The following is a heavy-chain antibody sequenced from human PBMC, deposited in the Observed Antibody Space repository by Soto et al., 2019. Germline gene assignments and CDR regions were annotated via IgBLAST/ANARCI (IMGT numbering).Heavy chain of an antibody. V-gene: IGHV1-69*08. CDR1: GGTFSSYT. Sequence: QVQLVQSGAEVKKPGSSVKVSCKASGGTFSSYTIIWVRQAPGQGLEWMGRIIPTLGLANYAQMFPGRVTSTADKSTSPAYMELCSLISEDTAVYYCAREGQLVPQFDYWGQGTLVTVSS. CDR3: AREGQLVPQFDY. D-gene: IGHD6-6*01. CDR2: IIPTLGLA. J-gene: IGHJ4*02.